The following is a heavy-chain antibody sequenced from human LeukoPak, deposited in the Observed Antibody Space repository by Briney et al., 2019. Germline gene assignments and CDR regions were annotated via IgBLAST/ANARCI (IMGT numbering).Heavy chain of an antibody. J-gene: IGHJ4*02. CDR1: GGSIISADHY. CDR3: ARGYYDILTNYPKNFDQ. Sequence: ASQTLSLTCTVSGGSIISADHYWSWIRQPPGKGLGRIWYIFCSGSNYYSPSLKSRLTISVDTSKNQFSLKLSSVTAADTAVYYCARGYYDILTNYPKNFDQWGQGTLVTVSS. V-gene: IGHV4-30-4*01. D-gene: IGHD3-9*01. CDR2: IFCSGSN.